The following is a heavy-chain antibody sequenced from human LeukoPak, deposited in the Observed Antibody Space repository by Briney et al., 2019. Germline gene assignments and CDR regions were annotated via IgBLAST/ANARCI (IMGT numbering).Heavy chain of an antibody. D-gene: IGHD6-13*01. V-gene: IGHV4-39*07. CDR1: GGSISSSSYY. Sequence: SETLSLTCTVSGGSISSSSYYWGWIRQPPGKGLEWIGSIYYSGSTYYNPSLKSRVTISVDTSKNQFSLKLSSVTAADTAVYYCARKQLVALGAFDIWGQGTMVTVSS. J-gene: IGHJ3*02. CDR2: IYYSGST. CDR3: ARKQLVALGAFDI.